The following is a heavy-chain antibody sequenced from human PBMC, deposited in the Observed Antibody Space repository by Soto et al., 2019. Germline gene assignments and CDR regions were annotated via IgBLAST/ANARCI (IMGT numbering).Heavy chain of an antibody. CDR3: AKDGIRRRDYYYGMDV. V-gene: IGHV3-30*18. CDR2: ISYDGSNK. Sequence: GGSLRLSCAASGFTFSSYGMHWVRQAPGKGLEWVAVISYDGSNKYYADSVKGRFTISRDNSKNTLYLQMNSLRAEDTAVYYCAKDGIRRRDYYYGMDVWGQGTTVTVSS. CDR1: GFTFSSYG. J-gene: IGHJ6*02.